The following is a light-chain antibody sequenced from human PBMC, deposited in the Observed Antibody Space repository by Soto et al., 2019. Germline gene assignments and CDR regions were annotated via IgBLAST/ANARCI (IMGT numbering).Light chain of an antibody. J-gene: IGKJ5*01. CDR1: QSVSSK. CDR3: QQYNEWPIT. CDR2: GAS. V-gene: IGKV3-15*01. Sequence: VLTQAPATLSVSPGEGVTLSCRASQSVSSKLAWYQQKPGQAPRLLIYGASTRATGTPARFSGSGSGTQLTLTISSLQSEDFAVYYCQQYNEWPITFGQGTRLEIK.